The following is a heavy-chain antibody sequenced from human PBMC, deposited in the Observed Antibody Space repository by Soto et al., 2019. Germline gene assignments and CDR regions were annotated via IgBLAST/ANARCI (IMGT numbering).Heavy chain of an antibody. V-gene: IGHV3-7*05. CDR2: IKQDGGEI. J-gene: IGHJ4*02. Sequence: EVQLVESGGGLVQPGGSLRLSCAATGFRFGDYWMTWVRQAPGKGLEWVANIKQDGGEINYVDSVKGRFTISRDNGKNSLYLQMDSLRAEDTAVYYCARDWNGYRDYWGQGTLVTVSS. CDR1: GFRFGDYW. CDR3: ARDWNGYRDY. D-gene: IGHD5-12*01.